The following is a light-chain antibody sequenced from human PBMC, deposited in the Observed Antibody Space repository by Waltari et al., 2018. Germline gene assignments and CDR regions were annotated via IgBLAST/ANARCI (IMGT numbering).Light chain of an antibody. Sequence: DIQMTQSPSSLSASVGDRVTITCRASQDIRVYLNWYQQKPGKAPELLIYAASSLRNGVPSRFSGSGSVPDFTLSISSLQPEDFATYYCQQSYSTPTWTFGQGTKVEIK. J-gene: IGKJ1*01. CDR1: QDIRVY. V-gene: IGKV1-39*01. CDR3: QQSYSTPTWT. CDR2: AAS.